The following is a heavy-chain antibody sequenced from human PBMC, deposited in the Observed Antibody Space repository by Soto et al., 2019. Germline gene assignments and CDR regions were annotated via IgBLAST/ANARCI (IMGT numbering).Heavy chain of an antibody. J-gene: IGHJ6*02. CDR3: ARGFWEGLDYYYGMDV. CDR1: GYTFTGYY. CDR2: INPTSGGT. D-gene: IGHD3-3*01. V-gene: IGHV1-2*02. Sequence: GASVKVSCKASGYTFTGYYMHWVRQAPGQGREWMGWINPTSGGTNYAKKFQGRVTITRDTSISTAYMELSRLRSDDTAVYYCARGFWEGLDYYYGMDVWGQGTTVTVSS.